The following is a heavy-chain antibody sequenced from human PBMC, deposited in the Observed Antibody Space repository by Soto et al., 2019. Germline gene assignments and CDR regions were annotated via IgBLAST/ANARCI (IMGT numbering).Heavy chain of an antibody. CDR2: INHRGST. Sequence: QVQLQQWGAGLLKPSETLSLTCVVYGGSFSGYYWSWIRQSPGKGLEWIGGINHRGSTNYNPCLDSRVTISVDTSKNQFSLKLPSVTAADTAMYYCARDGFCTSTTCRVGNWFDPSGQGTLVTVSS. CDR1: GGSFSGYY. J-gene: IGHJ5*02. D-gene: IGHD2-2*01. CDR3: ARDGFCTSTTCRVGNWFDP. V-gene: IGHV4-34*01.